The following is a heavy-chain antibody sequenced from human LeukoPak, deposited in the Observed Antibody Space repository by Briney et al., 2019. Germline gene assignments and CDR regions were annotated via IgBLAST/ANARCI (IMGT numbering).Heavy chain of an antibody. CDR2: IYYSGST. D-gene: IGHD2-2*01. Sequence: SETLSLTCAVYGGSLSAYYWTWIRQPPGKGLEWIGYIYYSGSTNYNPSLKSRVTISVDTSKNQFFLKLSSVTAADTAVYYCARSNSSDRDFDYWGQGTLVTVSS. J-gene: IGHJ4*02. CDR3: ARSNSSDRDFDY. V-gene: IGHV4-59*01. CDR1: GGSLSAYY.